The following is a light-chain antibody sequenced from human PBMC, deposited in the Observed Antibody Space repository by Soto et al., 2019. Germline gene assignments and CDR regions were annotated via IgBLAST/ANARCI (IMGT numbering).Light chain of an antibody. V-gene: IGKV3-11*01. CDR1: QSVDNY. CDR2: ESS. Sequence: DSLLTQSPATLSLSPGERAPLSCRASQSVDNYLDWYQQKPGQAPRLLIYESSNRATGIPARFSGSGSGTDFTLTISRLEPEDFAVYYCQQYGSSPMTFGQGTRLEIK. J-gene: IGKJ5*01. CDR3: QQYGSSPMT.